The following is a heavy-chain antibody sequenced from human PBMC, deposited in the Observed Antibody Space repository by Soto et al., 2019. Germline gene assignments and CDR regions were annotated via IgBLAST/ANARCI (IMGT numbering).Heavy chain of an antibody. CDR3: ARGDVRGGCLDY. J-gene: IGHJ4*02. CDR1: GYTFSTYA. Sequence: QVQLVQSGAEERKPGASVKVSCKALGYTFSTYAMHWVRRAPGQSLEGMGWFNGGNGNIKYSQKFEGRVTITTDTAASTAYMELNMLRSEDTAVYYCARGDVRGGCLDYWGQGTLVRVSS. CDR2: FNGGNGNI. V-gene: IGHV1-3*05. D-gene: IGHD3-10*01.